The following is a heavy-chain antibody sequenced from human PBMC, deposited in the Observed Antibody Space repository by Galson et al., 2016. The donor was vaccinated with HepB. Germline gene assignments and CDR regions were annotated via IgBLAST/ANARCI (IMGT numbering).Heavy chain of an antibody. J-gene: IGHJ2*01. Sequence: SLRLSCAASAFPFRSYGMNWVRQAPGKGPEWVAFISYDGSIRRFADSVKDRFTISRDNSENTLFLHLNTLRPEDTAVYYCAKPIAAAGPYSFDVWGRGTLAIVSS. CDR3: AKPIAAAGPYSFDV. D-gene: IGHD6-13*01. V-gene: IGHV3-30*18. CDR1: AFPFRSYG. CDR2: ISYDGSIR.